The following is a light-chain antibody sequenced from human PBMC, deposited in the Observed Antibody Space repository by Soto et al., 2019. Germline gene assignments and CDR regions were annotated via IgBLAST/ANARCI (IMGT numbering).Light chain of an antibody. CDR3: QQYNSYS. Sequence: DIQRTQSPSTLPASVGDRVTITCRASQSISNWLAWYHQKPGTAPKVLIYHASNLQSGVPSRFSGSGSGTEFTLTISSLQPDDFATYYCQQYNSYSFGQGTKVDIK. CDR1: QSISNW. J-gene: IGKJ1*01. CDR2: HAS. V-gene: IGKV1-5*01.